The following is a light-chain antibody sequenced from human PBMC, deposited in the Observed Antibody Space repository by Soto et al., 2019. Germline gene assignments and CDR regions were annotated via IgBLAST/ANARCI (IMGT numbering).Light chain of an antibody. J-gene: IGKJ1*01. CDR1: QSVGRN. CDR3: HQYNYWPRS. V-gene: IGKV3-15*01. Sequence: EVVLTQSPATLSVSPGERATLSSRASQSVGRNLAWYHQKPGQAPRLLIYGVSTRATGVPARFSGSGSGTDFTLTISSLQSEDFALYYCHQYNYWPRSFGQGTKVDI. CDR2: GVS.